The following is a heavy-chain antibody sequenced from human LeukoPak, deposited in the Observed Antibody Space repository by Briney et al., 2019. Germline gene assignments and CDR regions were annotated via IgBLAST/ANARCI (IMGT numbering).Heavy chain of an antibody. CDR3: AKDHDHENQWFDR. Sequence: GGSLRLSCAASGFTFSSYVMSWGRQAPGKGLEWVSTINKNGCETYYADSVKGRFTISRDNSRNTLYLQMNSLRAEDTAVYYRAKDHDHENQWFDRWGQGTLVTVSS. CDR2: INKNGCET. V-gene: IGHV3-23*01. J-gene: IGHJ5*02. D-gene: IGHD2/OR15-2a*01. CDR1: GFTFSSYV.